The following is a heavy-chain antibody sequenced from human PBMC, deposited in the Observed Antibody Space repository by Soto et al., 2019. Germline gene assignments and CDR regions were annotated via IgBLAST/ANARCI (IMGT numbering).Heavy chain of an antibody. J-gene: IGHJ2*01. CDR1: GYTFTHYG. V-gene: IGHV1-18*01. D-gene: IGHD1-20*01. CDR3: AIDLVDGRIHWYVHL. CDR2: INPDNAGK. Sequence: QVQLVQSGAEVKKPGASVKVSCRAYGYTFTHYGITWVRQAPGQGLEWLGWINPDNAGKHTLLRVHEILPLTIDVATPAAYMELRSLIYYDASGYYSAIDLVDGRIHWYVHLWGRGTLVTVSS.